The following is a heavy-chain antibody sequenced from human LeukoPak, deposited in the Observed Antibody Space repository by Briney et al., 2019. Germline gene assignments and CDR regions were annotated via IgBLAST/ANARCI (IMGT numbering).Heavy chain of an antibody. CDR1: GFTFSSYG. D-gene: IGHD4-23*01. V-gene: IGHV3-30*03. CDR2: ISYDGSNK. Sequence: GRSLRLSCAASGFTFSSYGMHWVRQAPGKGLEWVAVISYDGSNKYYADSVKGRFTISRDNSKNSLYLQMNSLRDEDTAVYYCARHDYGGNSGDSWGQGTLVTVSS. CDR3: ARHDYGGNSGDS. J-gene: IGHJ4*02.